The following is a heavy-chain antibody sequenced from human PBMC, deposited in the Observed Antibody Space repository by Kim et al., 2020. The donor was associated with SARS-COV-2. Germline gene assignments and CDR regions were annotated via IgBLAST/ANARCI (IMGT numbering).Heavy chain of an antibody. CDR3: ARESPEYSSTTNWFDP. V-gene: IGHV3-30*01. Sequence: VKGRFTISRDNSKNTLYLQMNSLRAEDTAVYYCARESPEYSSTTNWFDPWGQGTLVTVSS. J-gene: IGHJ5*02. D-gene: IGHD6-6*01.